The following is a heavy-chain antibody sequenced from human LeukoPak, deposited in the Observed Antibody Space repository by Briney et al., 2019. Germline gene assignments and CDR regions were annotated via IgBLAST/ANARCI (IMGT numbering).Heavy chain of an antibody. J-gene: IGHJ3*02. CDR2: INHSGST. Sequence: SETLSLTCAVYGGSFSGYYWSWIRQPPGKGLEWIGEINHSGSTNYNPSLKSRVTISVDTSKNQFSLKLSSVTAADTAVHYCARHSGYYYARDAFDIWGQGTLVTVSS. V-gene: IGHV4-34*01. CDR3: ARHSGYYYARDAFDI. CDR1: GGSFSGYY. D-gene: IGHD3-22*01.